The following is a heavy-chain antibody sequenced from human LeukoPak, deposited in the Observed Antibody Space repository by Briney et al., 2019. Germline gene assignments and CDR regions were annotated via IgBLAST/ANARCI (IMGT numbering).Heavy chain of an antibody. J-gene: IGHJ4*02. CDR3: ARSASTYYYDSSGYYLDY. Sequence: GGSLRLSCAASGFTFDDYGMSWVRQAPGKGLEWVSGINWNGGSTGYADSVKGRFTISRDNAKNSLYLQMNSLRAEDTALYYCARSASTYYYDSSGYYLDYWGQGTLVAVSS. V-gene: IGHV3-20*04. CDR1: GFTFDDYG. D-gene: IGHD3-22*01. CDR2: INWNGGST.